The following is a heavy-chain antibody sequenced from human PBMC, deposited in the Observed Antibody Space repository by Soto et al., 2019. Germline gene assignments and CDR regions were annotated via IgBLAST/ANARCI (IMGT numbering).Heavy chain of an antibody. CDR3: AKDSYDILTGQKRYFDS. D-gene: IGHD3-9*01. CDR2: ISWDGGIT. Sequence: GGSLRLSCAASGFTFNAYTMHWVRQAPGKGLEWVSLISWDGGITYYGDSVKGRFAVSRDNSDNSLYLQMTSLRSDDTAFYYCAKDSYDILTGQKRYFDSWGQGTLVTVSS. J-gene: IGHJ4*02. CDR1: GFTFNAYT. V-gene: IGHV3-43*01.